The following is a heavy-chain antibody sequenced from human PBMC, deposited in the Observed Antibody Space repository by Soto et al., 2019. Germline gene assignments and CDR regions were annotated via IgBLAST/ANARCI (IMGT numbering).Heavy chain of an antibody. D-gene: IGHD3-3*01. Sequence: PGESLKISCKGSGYSFTSYWISWVRQMPGKGLEWMGGIDPSDSYTNYSPSFQGHVTISADKSISTAYLQWSSLKASDTAMYYCAALTHYDFWSGYYTVDYWGQGTLVTVSS. CDR2: IDPSDSYT. CDR1: GYSFTSYW. J-gene: IGHJ4*02. CDR3: AALTHYDFWSGYYTVDY. V-gene: IGHV5-10-1*01.